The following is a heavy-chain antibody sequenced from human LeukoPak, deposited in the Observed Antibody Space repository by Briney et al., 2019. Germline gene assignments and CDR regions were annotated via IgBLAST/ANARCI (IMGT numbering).Heavy chain of an antibody. CDR3: AKCGHLGHYFDY. Sequence: GGSLRLSCAASGFTFSTYAMSWVRQAPGKGLEWVSVISGSGGSTYYADSVKGRFTISRDNSKNTLYLQMNSLRADDTAIYYCAKCGHLGHYFDYWGQGILVIVSS. V-gene: IGHV3-23*01. CDR2: ISGSGGST. D-gene: IGHD2-21*01. CDR1: GFTFSTYA. J-gene: IGHJ4*02.